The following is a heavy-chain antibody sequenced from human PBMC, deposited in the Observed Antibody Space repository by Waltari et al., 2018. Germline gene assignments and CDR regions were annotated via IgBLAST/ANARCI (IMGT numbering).Heavy chain of an antibody. D-gene: IGHD3-10*01. J-gene: IGHJ3*02. Sequence: QVQLLQSGAEVKQPGSSVKVSCMAPGGTVRSYAVSWVRQAPGQGLEWLGGIIPIFGTVNYAQNFQGRVTISADESTGTAYLDLSRLRSDDTAVYFCARDNTWHYYHSGPTPWAFDIWGQGTLVTVSS. CDR1: GGTVRSYA. CDR3: ARDNTWHYYHSGPTPWAFDI. V-gene: IGHV1-69*01. CDR2: IIPIFGTV.